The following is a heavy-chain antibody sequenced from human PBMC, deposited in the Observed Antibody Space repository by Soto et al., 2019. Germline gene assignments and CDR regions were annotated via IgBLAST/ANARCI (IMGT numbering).Heavy chain of an antibody. J-gene: IGHJ4*02. CDR2: INAGNGNT. CDR1: GYTFTSYA. V-gene: IGHV1-3*01. CDR3: ARGPRIAAAGTELDY. Sequence: ASVKVSCKASGYTFTSYAMHWVRQAPGQRLEWMGWINAGNGNTKYSQKFQGRVTITRDTSASTAYMELSSLRSEDTAVYYCARGPRIAAAGTELDYWGQGTLVTAPQ. D-gene: IGHD6-13*01.